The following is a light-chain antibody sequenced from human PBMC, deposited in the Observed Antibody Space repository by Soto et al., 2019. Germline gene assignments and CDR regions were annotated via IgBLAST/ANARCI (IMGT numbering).Light chain of an antibody. CDR3: QHYNNWPRT. Sequence: EIVMTQSPATLSVSPGERATLSCRASQSVSSNLAWYQQKPGQAPRLLIYGASTRATGIPARFSGSGSGTEFTLTISSLQPEDFAVYYCQHYNNWPRTFGQGTKVDIK. CDR1: QSVSSN. J-gene: IGKJ1*01. V-gene: IGKV3-15*01. CDR2: GAS.